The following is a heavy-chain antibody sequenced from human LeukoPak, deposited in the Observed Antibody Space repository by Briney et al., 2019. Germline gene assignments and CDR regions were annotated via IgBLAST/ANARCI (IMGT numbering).Heavy chain of an antibody. CDR3: ARGHRRGYSYGGIDY. CDR2: INHSGST. V-gene: IGHV4-34*01. J-gene: IGHJ4*02. D-gene: IGHD5-18*01. Sequence: SETLSLTCAVYGGSFSGYYWGWIRQPPGKGLEWIGEINHSGSTNYNPSLESRVTISVDTSKNRFSLKLSSVTAADTAVYYCARGHRRGYSYGGIDYWGQGTLVTVSS. CDR1: GGSFSGYY.